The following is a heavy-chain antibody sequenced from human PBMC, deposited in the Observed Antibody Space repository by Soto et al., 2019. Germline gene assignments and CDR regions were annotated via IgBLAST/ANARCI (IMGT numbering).Heavy chain of an antibody. CDR2: ISYDGSNK. J-gene: IGHJ6*03. CDR1: GFTFSSYG. V-gene: IGHV3-30*18. D-gene: IGHD2-2*01. Sequence: GGSLRLSCAASGFTFSSYGMHWVRQAPGKGLEWVAVISYDGSNKYYADSVKGRFTISRDNSKNTLYLQMNSLRAEDTAVYYCAKWGVPAATVIYYYYYMDVWGKGTTVTVSS. CDR3: AKWGVPAATVIYYYYYMDV.